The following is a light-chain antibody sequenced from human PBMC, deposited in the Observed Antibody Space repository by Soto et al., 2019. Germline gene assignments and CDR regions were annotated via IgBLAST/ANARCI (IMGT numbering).Light chain of an antibody. CDR2: GAS. CDR1: QSVSNNY. J-gene: IGKJ2*01. CDR3: QQYGSSPYT. Sequence: EIVLTQTPGTLSLSLGETVTLSCRASQSVSNNYLAWYQQKPGQAPRLLIYGASNRATGIPDRFSGSGSGTDFTLTISRLEPEDFAVYYCQQYGSSPYTFGLGTKVDIK. V-gene: IGKV3-20*01.